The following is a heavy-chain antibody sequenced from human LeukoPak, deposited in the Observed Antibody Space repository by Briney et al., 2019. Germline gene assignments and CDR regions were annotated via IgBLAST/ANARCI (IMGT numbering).Heavy chain of an antibody. Sequence: KPSGTLSLTCAVSGGSISSSNWWSWVRQPPGKGLEWIGEIYHSGSTNYNPSLKSRVTISVDKSKNQFSLKLSSVTAADTAVYYCARFNAYYYGSGRIPVGMDVWGQGTTVTVSS. CDR1: GGSISSSNW. V-gene: IGHV4-4*02. D-gene: IGHD3-10*01. CDR2: IYHSGST. CDR3: ARFNAYYYGSGRIPVGMDV. J-gene: IGHJ6*02.